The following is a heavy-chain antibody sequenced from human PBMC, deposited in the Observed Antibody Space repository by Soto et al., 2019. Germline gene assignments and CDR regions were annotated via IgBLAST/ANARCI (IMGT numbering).Heavy chain of an antibody. D-gene: IGHD5-12*01. J-gene: IGHJ4*02. CDR2: ISARGGSS. V-gene: IGHV3-23*01. CDR1: GFSFSSYA. Sequence: VQLLESGGGLVQPGGSLRLSCAASGFSFSSYAMVWVRQAPGKGLEWVSVISARGGSSYFADSVKGRFTISRDNSKNVLSLEMNSLRADDTAIYFCAKGSIEYSASVDNWGQGTLVPVSS. CDR3: AKGSIEYSASVDN.